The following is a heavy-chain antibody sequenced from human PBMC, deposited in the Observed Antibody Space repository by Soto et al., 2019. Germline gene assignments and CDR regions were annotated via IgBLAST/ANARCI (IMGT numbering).Heavy chain of an antibody. D-gene: IGHD1-26*01. V-gene: IGHV3-23*01. CDR3: AKASDVGRPPGRMDV. CDR2: ISGSGGST. CDR1: GFTFISYA. J-gene: IGHJ6*02. Sequence: WGSLRLSCAASGFTFISYAISCFRHAPFKGLEWVSAISGSGGSTYYADSVKGRFTISRDNSKNTLYLQMNSLRAEDTAVYYCAKASDVGRPPGRMDVWGQGTTVTVSS.